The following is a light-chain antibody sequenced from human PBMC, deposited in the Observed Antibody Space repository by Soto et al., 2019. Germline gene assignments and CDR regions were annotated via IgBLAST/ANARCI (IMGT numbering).Light chain of an antibody. CDR3: SSYTSSSTLVI. Sequence: QSALTQPASVSGSPRQSITISCTGTNSDVGFYDYVSWYQQYPGKAPKLMIYDVTKRPSGVSNRFSSSKSGNTASLTISGLQAEDEADYYCSSYTSSSTLVIFGGGTKLTVL. V-gene: IGLV2-14*01. J-gene: IGLJ2*01. CDR1: NSDVGFYDY. CDR2: DVT.